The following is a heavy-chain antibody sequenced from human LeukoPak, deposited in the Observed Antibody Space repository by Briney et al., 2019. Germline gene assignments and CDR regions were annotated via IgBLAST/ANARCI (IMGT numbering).Heavy chain of an antibody. D-gene: IGHD6-19*01. Sequence: SETLSLTCTVSGYSISSGYYWGWIRQPPGKGLEWIGSIYHSGSTYYNPSLKSRVTISVDTSKNQFSLKLSSVTAADTAVYYCARGCYSSGWFPDFYYYYMDVWGKGTTVTVSS. CDR3: ARGCYSSGWFPDFYYYYMDV. CDR2: IYHSGST. V-gene: IGHV4-38-2*02. CDR1: GYSISSGYY. J-gene: IGHJ6*03.